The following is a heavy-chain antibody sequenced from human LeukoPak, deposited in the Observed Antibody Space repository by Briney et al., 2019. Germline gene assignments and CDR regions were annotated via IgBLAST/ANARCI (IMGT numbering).Heavy chain of an antibody. CDR3: ARPTGYCSGGSCYEPYHYYGMDV. Sequence: GASVKVSCKASGGTFSSYAISWVRQAPGQGLEWMGGIIPIFGTANYAQKFQGRVTITADESTSTAYMELSSLRSEDTAVYYCARPTGYCSGGSCYEPYHYYGMDVWGKGTTVTVSS. V-gene: IGHV1-69*13. J-gene: IGHJ6*04. CDR1: GGTFSSYA. D-gene: IGHD2-15*01. CDR2: IIPIFGTA.